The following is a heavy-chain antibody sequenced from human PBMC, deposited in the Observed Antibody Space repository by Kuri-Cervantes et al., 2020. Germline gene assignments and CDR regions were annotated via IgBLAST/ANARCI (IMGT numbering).Heavy chain of an antibody. CDR3: ARGSKRGSYGGRQKKHDY. D-gene: IGHD1-26*01. V-gene: IGHV1-8*01. Sequence: ASVKVSCKASGYTFTKYMIHWVRQATGQGLEWMGWMNPNSGNTGYAQKFQGRVTMTRNTSISTAYMELSSLRSEDTAVYYCARGSKRGSYGGRQKKHDYWGQGTLVTVSS. CDR1: GYTFTKYM. J-gene: IGHJ4*02. CDR2: MNPNSGNT.